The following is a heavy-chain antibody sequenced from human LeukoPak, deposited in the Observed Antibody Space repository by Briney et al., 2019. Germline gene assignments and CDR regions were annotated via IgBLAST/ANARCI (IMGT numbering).Heavy chain of an antibody. V-gene: IGHV1-69*06. J-gene: IGHJ4*02. D-gene: IGHD3-10*01. CDR3: AVITMVRGVIIPQFDY. CDR2: IIPIFGTA. CDR1: GYTFTGYY. Sequence: SVKVSCKASGYTFTGYYMHWVRQAPGQGLEWMGGIIPIFGTANYAQKFQGRVTITADKSTSTAYMELSSLRSEDTAVYYCAVITMVRGVIIPQFDYWGQGTLVTVSS.